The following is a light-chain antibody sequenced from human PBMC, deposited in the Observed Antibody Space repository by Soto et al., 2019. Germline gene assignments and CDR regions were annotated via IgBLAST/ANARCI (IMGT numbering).Light chain of an antibody. V-gene: IGKV3-20*01. CDR1: QSVSSNY. Sequence: ETVLTQSPGTLSLSPGERATLSCRASQSVSSNYLAWYQQQPGQAPSLLISGASTRATGIPDRFSGSGSGTDFTLTISRLEPEDFAVYYCQQFGRSPPSWTFGQGTKVEIK. CDR3: QQFGRSPPSWT. CDR2: GAS. J-gene: IGKJ1*01.